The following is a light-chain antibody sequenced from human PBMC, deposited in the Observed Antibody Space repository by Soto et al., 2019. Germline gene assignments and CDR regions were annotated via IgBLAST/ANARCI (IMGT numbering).Light chain of an antibody. CDR2: DAS. CDR3: QPRSNWPLLT. Sequence: EIVLTQSPATLSLSPGERATLSCRASQSVSSSLAWYQQKPGQAPRLLIYDASNRATGIPARFSASGSGTDFTLTISSLEPEDFAVYYCQPRSNWPLLTSGGGTKVEIK. V-gene: IGKV3-11*01. J-gene: IGKJ4*01. CDR1: QSVSSS.